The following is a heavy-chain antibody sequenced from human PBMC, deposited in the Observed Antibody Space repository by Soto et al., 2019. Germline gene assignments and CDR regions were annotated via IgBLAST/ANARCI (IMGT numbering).Heavy chain of an antibody. D-gene: IGHD3-16*02. Sequence: PSVKVSCKASGYTFTEYNLHWVRQAPGQGPEWMGSINPRNGDTDFAQKFQPRVTMTRDTSITTAYMEVFRLTSHDTAVYYCAPNRFTSGNDFFDSWGQGTLVTVSS. J-gene: IGHJ4*02. CDR1: GYTFTEYN. V-gene: IGHV1-2*02. CDR2: INPRNGDT. CDR3: APNRFTSGNDFFDS.